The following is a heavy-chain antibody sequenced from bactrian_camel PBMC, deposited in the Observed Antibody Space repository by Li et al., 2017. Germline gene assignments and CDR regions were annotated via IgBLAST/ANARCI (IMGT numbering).Heavy chain of an antibody. V-gene: IGHV3-3*01. Sequence: QVQLVESGGGSVQAGGSLRLSCSSSAYTQSSSCMGRFRRAAGKEREGVASIYFTGGTTYYADSVEGRFTISQDNVKNTVYLQLNSLKSEDTARYYCARTPSTIDWGQGTQVTVS. CDR2: IYFTGGTT. D-gene: IGHD4*01. CDR1: AYTQSSSC. CDR3: ARTPSTID. J-gene: IGHJ4*01.